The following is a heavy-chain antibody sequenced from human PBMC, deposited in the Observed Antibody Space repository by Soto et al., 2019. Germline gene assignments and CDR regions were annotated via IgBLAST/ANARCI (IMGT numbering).Heavy chain of an antibody. V-gene: IGHV1-3*01. CDR2: INAGNGNT. D-gene: IGHD2-15*01. CDR3: AREINGYCSGGSCYPI. J-gene: IGHJ4*02. CDR1: GYTFTNYA. Sequence: ASVKVSCKASGYTFTNYAMHWVRQAPGQRLEWMGWINAGNGNTKYSQKFQGRVTITRDTSASTAYMELSSLRSEDTAVYYCAREINGYCSGGSCYPIWGQGTLVTVSS.